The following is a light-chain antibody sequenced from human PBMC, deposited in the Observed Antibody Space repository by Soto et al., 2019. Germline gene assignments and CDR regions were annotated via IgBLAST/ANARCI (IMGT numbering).Light chain of an antibody. V-gene: IGKV1-5*01. CDR3: QQYNNYLTWT. CDR1: QSISRW. CDR2: DAS. J-gene: IGKJ1*01. Sequence: DIQMTQSPSTLSASVGDRLTITCRASQSISRWLVCYQQTPGKAPMVLIYDASILASGVPSRFSGSGSRTQFTLNIICLQPDDVAHYYFQQYNNYLTWTFGQGTEVEIK.